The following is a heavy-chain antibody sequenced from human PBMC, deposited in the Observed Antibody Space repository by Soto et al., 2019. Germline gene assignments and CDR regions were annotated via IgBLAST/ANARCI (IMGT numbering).Heavy chain of an antibody. CDR2: INHSGST. Sequence: PSETLSLTCAAYGGSFSGYDWTWIRQPPGTGLEWIGEINHSGSTNYNPSLKSRVTISVDTSKNQFSLKLSSVTAADTAVYYCARLSGSWQSWFDPWGQGTLVTVSS. CDR1: GGSFSGYD. CDR3: ARLSGSWQSWFDP. J-gene: IGHJ5*02. D-gene: IGHD6-13*01. V-gene: IGHV4-34*01.